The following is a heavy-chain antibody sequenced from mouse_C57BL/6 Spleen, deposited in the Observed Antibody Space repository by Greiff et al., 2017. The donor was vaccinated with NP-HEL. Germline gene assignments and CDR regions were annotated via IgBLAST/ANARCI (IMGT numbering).Heavy chain of an antibody. CDR2: INPGSGGT. V-gene: IGHV1-54*01. D-gene: IGHD1-1*01. Sequence: QVQLQQSGAELVRPGTSVKVSCKASGYAFTNYLIEWVKQRPGQGLEWIGVINPGSGGTNYNEKFKGKATLTADKSSSTAYMQLSSLTSEDSAVYFCAREEGSSLDVWGTGTTVTVSS. J-gene: IGHJ1*03. CDR3: AREEGSSLDV. CDR1: GYAFTNYL.